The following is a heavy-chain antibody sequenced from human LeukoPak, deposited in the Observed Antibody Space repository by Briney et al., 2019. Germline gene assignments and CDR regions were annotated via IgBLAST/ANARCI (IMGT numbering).Heavy chain of an antibody. CDR2: IYYSGST. D-gene: IGHD6-19*01. Sequence: SETLSLTCTVSGGSISSYYWSWIRQPPGQGLEWVGYIYYSGSTNYNPSLKSRVTISVDTSKNQFSLKLSSVTAADTAVYYCARGTPLAVAGTGYSQHWGQGTLVTVSS. CDR1: GGSISSYY. V-gene: IGHV4-59*01. J-gene: IGHJ1*01. CDR3: ARGTPLAVAGTGYSQH.